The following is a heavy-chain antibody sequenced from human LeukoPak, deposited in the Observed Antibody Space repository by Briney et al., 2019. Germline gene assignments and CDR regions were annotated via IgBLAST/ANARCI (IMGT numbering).Heavy chain of an antibody. CDR3: ARDQGYDFWSGYHVTPLSSQAFDI. D-gene: IGHD3-3*01. Sequence: PSETLSLTCTVSGGSISSGGYYWSWIRQHPGKGLEWIGYIYYSGSTYYNPSLKSRVTISVDTSKNQFSLKLSSVTAADTAVYYCARDQGYDFWSGYHVTPLSSQAFDIWGQGTMVTVSS. V-gene: IGHV4-31*03. CDR1: GGSISSGGYY. CDR2: IYYSGST. J-gene: IGHJ3*02.